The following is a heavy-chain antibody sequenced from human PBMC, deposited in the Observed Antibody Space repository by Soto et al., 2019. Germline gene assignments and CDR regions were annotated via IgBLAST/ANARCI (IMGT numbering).Heavy chain of an antibody. CDR1: GFTFSDYY. Sequence: QVQLVESGGGLVKPGGSLRLSCAASGFTFSDYYMTWIRQAPGKGLEWVSYIVSRSAYTAYAESVKGRFTISRDNAKNSLYLEVNGLRVDDTAVYYCARLRASSWYMGGYLDYWGQGTVVTVSS. D-gene: IGHD6-13*01. V-gene: IGHV3-11*06. CDR2: IVSRSAYT. J-gene: IGHJ4*02. CDR3: ARLRASSWYMGGYLDY.